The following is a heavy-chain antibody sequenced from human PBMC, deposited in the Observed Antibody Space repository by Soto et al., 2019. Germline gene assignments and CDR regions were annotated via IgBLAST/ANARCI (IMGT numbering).Heavy chain of an antibody. V-gene: IGHV1-24*01. CDR1: GYTLTELS. J-gene: IGHJ6*03. CDR3: ATSGYCSSTSCASYIDL. CDR2: FDPEDGET. D-gene: IGHD2-2*01. Sequence: ASVKVSCKVSGYTLTELSMHWVRQAPGKGLEWMGGFDPEDGETIYAQKFQGRVTMTEDTSTDTAYMELSSLRSEDTAVYYCATSGYCSSTSCASYIDLWVKATPVTVSS.